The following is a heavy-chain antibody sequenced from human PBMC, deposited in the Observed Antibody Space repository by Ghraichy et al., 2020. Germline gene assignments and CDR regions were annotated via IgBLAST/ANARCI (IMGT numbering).Heavy chain of an antibody. CDR2: ISTSSSTI. Sequence: GGSLRLSCAASGFTFSSYSMNWVRQAPGKGLEWVSYISTSSSTINYADSVKGRFTISRDNAKNSLYLQMNSLRDEDTAVYYCAREHDFWSGYSTQNKWFDPWGQVTLVTVSS. V-gene: IGHV3-48*02. D-gene: IGHD3-3*01. J-gene: IGHJ5*02. CDR1: GFTFSSYS. CDR3: AREHDFWSGYSTQNKWFDP.